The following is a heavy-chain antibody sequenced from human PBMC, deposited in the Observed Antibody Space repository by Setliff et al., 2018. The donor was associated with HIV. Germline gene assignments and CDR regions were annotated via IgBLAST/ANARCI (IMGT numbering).Heavy chain of an antibody. J-gene: IGHJ6*03. V-gene: IGHV3-53*01. Sequence: LRLSCSVSGFTVRSNYMSWVRQAPGKGLEWVSLIYSGGSTYYTDSVKGRFTISRDNSKNTLYVQMNSLKASDTAMYYCARTGYSSSWGRFSGYYYYMDVWGKGTTVTVSS. CDR3: ARTGYSSSWGRFSGYYYYMDV. CDR2: IYSGGST. CDR1: GFTVRSNY. D-gene: IGHD6-13*01.